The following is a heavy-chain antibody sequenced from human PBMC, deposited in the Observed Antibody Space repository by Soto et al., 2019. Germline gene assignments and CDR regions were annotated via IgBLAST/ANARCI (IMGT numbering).Heavy chain of an antibody. CDR1: GYPFSKXG. D-gene: IGHD5-12*01. CDR2: IKPDNGNT. J-gene: IGHJ5*02. V-gene: IGHV1-18*04. Sequence: QLQLVQSGGEVKKPXASVRVSCEXYGYPFSKXGISWIRQXXGQGLEWMEWIKPDNGNTDYAQKFQGRVTMTTDTSSNTAYMELRSLRSDDTAVYYCATSYDSGFDPWGQGTLVSVSS. CDR3: ATSYDSGFDP.